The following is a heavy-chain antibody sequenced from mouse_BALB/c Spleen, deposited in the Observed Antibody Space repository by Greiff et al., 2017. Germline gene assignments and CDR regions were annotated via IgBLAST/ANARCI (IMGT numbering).Heavy chain of an antibody. CDR2: ISSGGST. CDR3: ARVSYYGPFAY. V-gene: IGHV5-6-5*01. D-gene: IGHD1-2*01. CDR1: GFTFSSYA. J-gene: IGHJ3*01. Sequence: EVKLMESGGGLVKPGGSLKLSCAASGFTFSSYAMSWVRQTPEKRLEWVASISSGGSTYYPDSVKGRFTISRDNARNILYLQMSSLRSEDTAMYYCARVSYYGPFAYWGQGTLVTVSA.